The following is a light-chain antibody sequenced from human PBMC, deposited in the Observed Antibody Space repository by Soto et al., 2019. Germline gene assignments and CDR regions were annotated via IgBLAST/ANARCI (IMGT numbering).Light chain of an antibody. CDR1: QSVSSDF. CDR3: LKYGRSPGWT. Sequence: EIVLTHSPGTLSLSPWERATLSCRASQSVSSDFLAWYQQKPGQAPRLLIYAASSRASGIPDRFSGSGSETDFTLTISRLEPEDFAVYYCLKYGRSPGWTFGQGTKVDIK. CDR2: AAS. V-gene: IGKV3-20*01. J-gene: IGKJ1*01.